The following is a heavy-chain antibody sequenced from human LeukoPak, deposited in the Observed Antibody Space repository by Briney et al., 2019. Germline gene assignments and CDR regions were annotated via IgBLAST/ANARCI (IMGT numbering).Heavy chain of an antibody. V-gene: IGHV3-21*01. CDR3: ASSDFWSGYSRGGNY. CDR1: GFTFSSYG. Sequence: PGGSLRLSCAASGFTFSSYGMNWVRQAPGKGLEWVSSISSSSSYIYYADSVKGRFTISRGNAKNSLYLQMNSLRAEDTAVYYCASSDFWSGYSRGGNYWGQGTLVTVSS. CDR2: ISSSSSYI. J-gene: IGHJ4*02. D-gene: IGHD3-3*01.